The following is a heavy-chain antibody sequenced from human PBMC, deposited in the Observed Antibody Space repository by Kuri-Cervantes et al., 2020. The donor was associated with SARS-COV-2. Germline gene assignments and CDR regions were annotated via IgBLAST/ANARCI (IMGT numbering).Heavy chain of an antibody. CDR3: AREGERWLQFDFV. CDR1: GFTFSSYA. CDR2: ISYDGSNK. D-gene: IGHD5-24*01. J-gene: IGHJ4*02. Sequence: GGSLTLSCTPSGFTFSSYAMHWVRQAPGKGLEWVAVISYDGSNKYYADSVKGRFTISRGNSKNTLYLQMNSLRAEDTAVYYCAREGERWLQFDFVWGQGTLVTVSS. V-gene: IGHV3-30*04.